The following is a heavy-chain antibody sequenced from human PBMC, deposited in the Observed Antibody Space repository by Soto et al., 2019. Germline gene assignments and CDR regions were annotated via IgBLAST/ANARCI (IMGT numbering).Heavy chain of an antibody. CDR2: ISGSSSAI. Sequence: GPLRVSCAASGFTFSSYSMNWVRQDPGKGLEWVSYISGSSSAIFSADSVKGRFTISRDNAGNSLYLQLNSLRAEDTAIYYCPRSITIYATWAFDICGQGTMVTVSS. J-gene: IGHJ3*02. CDR3: PRSITIYATWAFDI. CDR1: GFTFSSYS. V-gene: IGHV3-48*01. D-gene: IGHD3-9*01.